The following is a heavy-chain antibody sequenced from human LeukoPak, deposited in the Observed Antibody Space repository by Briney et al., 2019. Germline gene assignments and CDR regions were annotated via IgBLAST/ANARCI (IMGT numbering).Heavy chain of an antibody. D-gene: IGHD3-22*01. CDR2: ISGSGGST. CDR1: GFTFSSYA. J-gene: IGHJ3*02. Sequence: GGSLRLSCAASGFTFSSYAMSWVRQAPGKGLEWVSAISGSGGSTYYADSVKGRFTISRDNSKNTLYFQMNSLRVEDTAVYYCARLYYYDSGGYYPYGAFDIWGQGTMVTVSS. V-gene: IGHV3-23*01. CDR3: ARLYYYDSGGYYPYGAFDI.